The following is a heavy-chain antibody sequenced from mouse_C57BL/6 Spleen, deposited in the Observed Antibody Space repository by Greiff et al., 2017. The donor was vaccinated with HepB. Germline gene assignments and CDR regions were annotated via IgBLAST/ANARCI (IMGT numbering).Heavy chain of an antibody. Sequence: QVQLQQPGAELVKPGASVKMSCKASGYTFTSYWITWVKQRPGQGLEWIGDIYPGSGSTNYNEKFKSKATLTVDTSSSTAYMQLSSLTSEDSAVYYCARGEDYYGSSFYWGQGTTLTVSA. CDR2: IYPGSGST. CDR1: GYTFTSYW. V-gene: IGHV1-55*01. D-gene: IGHD1-1*01. CDR3: ARGEDYYGSSFY. J-gene: IGHJ2*01.